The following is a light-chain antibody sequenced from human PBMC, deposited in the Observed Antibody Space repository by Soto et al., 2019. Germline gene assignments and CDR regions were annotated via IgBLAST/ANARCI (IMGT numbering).Light chain of an antibody. CDR1: QSVSSSY. CDR2: GAS. J-gene: IGKJ3*01. V-gene: IGKV3-20*01. CDR3: QQYGRT. Sequence: EIVLTQSPATLSVSPGERATLSCRASQSVSSSYLAWYQQKPGQAPRLLIYGASSRATGIPDRFSGSGSGTDFTLTISRLEPEDFAVYYCQQYGRTFGPGTKVDIK.